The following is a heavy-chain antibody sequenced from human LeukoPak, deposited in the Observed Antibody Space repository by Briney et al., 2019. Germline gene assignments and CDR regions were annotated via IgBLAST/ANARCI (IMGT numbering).Heavy chain of an antibody. CDR2: IYYSGST. V-gene: IGHV4-61*01. CDR3: ARVRNYYDSSGYLDY. CDR1: GGSVSSGSYY. D-gene: IGHD3-22*01. J-gene: IGHJ4*02. Sequence: KASETLSLTCTVSGGSVSSGSYYWSWIRQPPGKGLEWIGYIYYSGSTNYNPSLKSRVTISVDTSKNQFSLKLSSVTAADTAVYYCARVRNYYDSSGYLDYWGQGTLVTVSS.